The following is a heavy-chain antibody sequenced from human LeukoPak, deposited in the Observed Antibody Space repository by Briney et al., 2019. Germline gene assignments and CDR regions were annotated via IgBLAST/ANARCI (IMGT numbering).Heavy chain of an antibody. J-gene: IGHJ4*02. V-gene: IGHV5-51*01. CDR3: ARLGIEDGPGGFDY. D-gene: IGHD5-24*01. Sequence: GASLQISSQGSGYGFTSYWIGWVRPMPGKGLVWRGIIYPGDSDTRYSPSFQGQVTISADKSISTAYLQWSSLKASDTAMYYCARLGIEDGPGGFDYWGQGTLVTVSS. CDR2: IYPGDSDT. CDR1: GYGFTSYW.